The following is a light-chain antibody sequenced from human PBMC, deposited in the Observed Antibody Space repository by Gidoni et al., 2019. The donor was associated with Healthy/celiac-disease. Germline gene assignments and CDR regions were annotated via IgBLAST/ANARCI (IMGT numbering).Light chain of an antibody. Sequence: QSALTQPASVSGSPGQSITISCTGTSSDVGSYNLVSWYQHHPGKAPKLMIYEVSKRTSGVSNRFSGSKSGNTASLTISGLQAEDEADYYCCSYAGSSTVVFGGGTKLTVL. V-gene: IGLV2-23*02. J-gene: IGLJ2*01. CDR2: EVS. CDR3: CSYAGSSTVV. CDR1: SSDVGSYNL.